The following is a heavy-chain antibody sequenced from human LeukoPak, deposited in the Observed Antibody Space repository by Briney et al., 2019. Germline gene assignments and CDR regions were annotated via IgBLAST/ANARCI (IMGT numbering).Heavy chain of an antibody. CDR2: FDPEDGET. Sequence: ASVKVSCKVSGYTLTELSMHWVRQAPGKGLEWMGGFDPEDGETIYAQKFQGRVTMTEDTSTDTAYMELSSLRSEDTAVYYCAIAKGPVGIVVAATGVFGYWGQGTLVTVSS. D-gene: IGHD6-19*01. CDR3: AIAKGPVGIVVAATGVFGY. CDR1: GYTLTELS. V-gene: IGHV1-24*01. J-gene: IGHJ4*02.